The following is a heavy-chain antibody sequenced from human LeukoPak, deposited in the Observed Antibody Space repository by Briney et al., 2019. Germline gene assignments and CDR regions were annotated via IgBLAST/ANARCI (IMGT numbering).Heavy chain of an antibody. D-gene: IGHD2-2*02. CDR1: GYSISSGYY. Sequence: SETLSLTCAVSGYSISSGYYWGWIRQPPGKGLEWIGSIYHSGSTYYNPSLKSRVTISVDTSKNQFSLKLSSVTAADTAVYYCARRCSSTSCYTSFDYWGQGTLVTASS. V-gene: IGHV4-38-2*01. CDR3: ARRCSSTSCYTSFDY. CDR2: IYHSGST. J-gene: IGHJ4*02.